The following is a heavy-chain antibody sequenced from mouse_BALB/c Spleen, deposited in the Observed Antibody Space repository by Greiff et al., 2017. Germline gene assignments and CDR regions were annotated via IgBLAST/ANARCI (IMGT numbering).Heavy chain of an antibody. CDR1: GFTFSDYY. CDR3: ARAEDYDDYYAMDY. CDR2: ISDGGSYT. V-gene: IGHV5-4*02. D-gene: IGHD2-4*01. Sequence: EVKLVESGGGLVKPGGSLKLSCAASGFTFSDYYMYWVRQTPEKRLEWVATISDGGSYTYYPDSVKGRFTISRDNAKNNLYLQMSSLKSEDTAMYYCARAEDYDDYYAMDYWGQGTSVTVSS. J-gene: IGHJ4*01.